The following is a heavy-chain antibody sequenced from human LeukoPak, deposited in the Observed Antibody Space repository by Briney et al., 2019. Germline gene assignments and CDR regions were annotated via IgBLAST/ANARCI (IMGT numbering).Heavy chain of an antibody. CDR3: AKDVGVVVPVNAFDI. CDR1: GFTFSSYG. CDR2: IRYDGSNK. V-gene: IGHV3-30*02. D-gene: IGHD2-2*01. J-gene: IGHJ3*02. Sequence: GGSLRLSCAASGFTFSSYGMHWVRQAPGKGLEWVAFIRYDGSNKYYANSVKGRFTISRDNSKNTLYLQMNSLRAEDTAVYYCAKDVGVVVPVNAFDIWGQGTMVTVSS.